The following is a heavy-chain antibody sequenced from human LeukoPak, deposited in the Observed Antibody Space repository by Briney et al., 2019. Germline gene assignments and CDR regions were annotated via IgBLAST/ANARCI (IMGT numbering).Heavy chain of an antibody. J-gene: IGHJ4*02. CDR2: VHFSGST. CDR3: TRDESSRDERGGYHY. V-gene: IGHV4-4*07. Sequence: PSETLSRTCAVSGASVTSHHWAWIRQPAGKGLEWVGRVHFSGSTNYNPSLRSRVAISLDKSKNELSLTLKSVSAADTAVYYCTRDESSRDERGGYHYWGRGVLVTVSS. D-gene: IGHD2-15*01. CDR1: GASVTSHH.